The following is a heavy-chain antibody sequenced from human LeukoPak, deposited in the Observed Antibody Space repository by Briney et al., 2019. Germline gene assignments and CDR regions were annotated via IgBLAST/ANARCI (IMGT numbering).Heavy chain of an antibody. CDR1: GYTFTSYG. V-gene: IGHV1-18*01. J-gene: IGHJ5*02. CDR3: ARDRFTRPGAKYNWFDP. Sequence: ASVKVSCKASGYTFTSYGISWVRQAPGQGLEWMGWISAYNGNTNYALKLQGRVTMTTDTSTSTAYMELRSLRSDDTAVYYCARDRFTRPGAKYNWFDPWGQGTLVTVSS. CDR2: ISAYNGNT. D-gene: IGHD4/OR15-4a*01.